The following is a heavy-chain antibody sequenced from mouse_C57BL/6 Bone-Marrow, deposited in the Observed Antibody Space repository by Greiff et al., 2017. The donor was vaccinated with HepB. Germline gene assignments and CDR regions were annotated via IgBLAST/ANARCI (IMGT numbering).Heavy chain of an antibody. Sequence: EVQLKESGPELVKPGASVKMSCKASGYTFTDYNMHWVKQSHGKSLEWIGYINPNNGGTSYNQKFKGKATLTVNKSSSTAYMELRSLTSEDSAVYYCARTHYYGSSYSAAWFAYWGQGTLVTVSA. CDR3: ARTHYYGSSYSAAWFAY. CDR1: GYTFTDYN. J-gene: IGHJ3*01. V-gene: IGHV1-22*01. CDR2: INPNNGGT. D-gene: IGHD1-1*01.